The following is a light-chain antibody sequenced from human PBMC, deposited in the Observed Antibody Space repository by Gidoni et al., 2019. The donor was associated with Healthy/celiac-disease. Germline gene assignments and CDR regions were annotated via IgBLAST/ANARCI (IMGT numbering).Light chain of an antibody. CDR1: SSNIGAGYD. Sequence: QSVLTQPPSVSGAPGQRLTISCTGSSSNIGAGYDVPWYQQLPGTAPKLLSYGNSDRPSGVPDRFSGSKSGTSASLAITGLQAEDEADYYCQSYDSSLSGSVVFGGGTKLTVL. CDR3: QSYDSSLSGSVV. V-gene: IGLV1-40*01. J-gene: IGLJ2*01. CDR2: GNS.